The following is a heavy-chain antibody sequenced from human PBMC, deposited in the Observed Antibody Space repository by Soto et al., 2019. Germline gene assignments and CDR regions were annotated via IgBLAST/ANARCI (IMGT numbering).Heavy chain of an antibody. J-gene: IGHJ4*02. CDR1: GYSLTSGYH. CDR2: IYHSGTT. Sequence: SETLSLTCGVSGYSLTSGYHWGWIRQPPGKGLEWIGTIYHSGTTYYNPSLMSRVTMSVDTSKNQYSLKVTSATAADTAVYFCVRVYGRSSCFFASWGQGTLVTVS. CDR3: VRVYGRSSCFFAS. V-gene: IGHV4-38-2*01. D-gene: IGHD6-6*01.